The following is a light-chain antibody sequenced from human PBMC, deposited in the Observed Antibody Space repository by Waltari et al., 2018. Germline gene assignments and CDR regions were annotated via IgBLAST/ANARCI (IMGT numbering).Light chain of an antibody. CDR3: LQFNNNPPWT. J-gene: IGKJ1*01. Sequence: DIQMTQSPSSLSASVGHRVTITCRSRPCIDNYLSWYQQKPGKAPKRLIYAASTLESGVPSRFSGSGAGTEFTLTISSLQPEDFGDYYCLQFNNNPPWTFGQGTKVEIK. CDR2: AAS. V-gene: IGKV1-17*01. CDR1: PCIDNY.